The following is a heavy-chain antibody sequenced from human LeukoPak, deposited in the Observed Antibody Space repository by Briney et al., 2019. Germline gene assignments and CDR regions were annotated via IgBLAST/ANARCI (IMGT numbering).Heavy chain of an antibody. CDR2: IYYSGST. V-gene: IGHV4-59*11. CDR1: GGSISSHY. J-gene: IGHJ4*02. CDR3: ARDNYGGNSGPYYFDY. Sequence: SETLSLTCTVSGGSISSHYRSWIRQPPGKGLEWIGYIYYSGSTNYNPSLKSRVTISVDTSKNQFSLKLSSVTAADTAVYYCARDNYGGNSGPYYFDYWGQGTLVTVSS. D-gene: IGHD4-23*01.